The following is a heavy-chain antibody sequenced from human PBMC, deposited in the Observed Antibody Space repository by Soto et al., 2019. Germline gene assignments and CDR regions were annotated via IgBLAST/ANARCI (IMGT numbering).Heavy chain of an antibody. CDR3: ARQAGYGYIYFDY. Sequence: SETLSLTCTVSGGSISSSSYYWGWIRQPPGKGLEWIGSIYYSGSTYYNPSLKSRVTISVDTSKNQFSLKLSSVTAADTAVYYCARQAGYGYIYFDYRGQGTLVTVSS. D-gene: IGHD5-18*01. J-gene: IGHJ4*02. V-gene: IGHV4-39*01. CDR2: IYYSGST. CDR1: GGSISSSSYY.